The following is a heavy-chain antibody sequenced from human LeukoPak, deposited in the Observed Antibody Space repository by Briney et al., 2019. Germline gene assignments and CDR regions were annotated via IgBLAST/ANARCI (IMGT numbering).Heavy chain of an antibody. V-gene: IGHV1-46*01. J-gene: IGHJ6*02. CDR1: GYTFTMYY. Sequence: GASVKVSCKASGYTFTMYYMHWVRQAPGQGLEWMGVIDPSGGSTSYAQKFQGRVTMTRDTSTSTVYMELSSLTSEDTAVYYCARDIGESSSSVGGRYYHGMDVWGQGTTVTVSS. CDR3: ARDIGESSSSVGGRYYHGMDV. CDR2: IDPSGGST. D-gene: IGHD6-6*01.